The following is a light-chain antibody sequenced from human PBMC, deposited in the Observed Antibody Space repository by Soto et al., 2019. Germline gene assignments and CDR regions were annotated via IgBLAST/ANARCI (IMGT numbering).Light chain of an antibody. CDR1: SSNIGAGYD. CDR2: GNS. CDR3: QSYDSSLSGCVV. V-gene: IGLV1-40*01. J-gene: IGLJ2*01. Sequence: QSVLTQPPSVSGAPGQRVTISCTGSSSNIGAGYDVHWYQQLPGTAPKLLIYGNSNRPSGVPDRFSGSKSGTSASLAITGLQAEDEDEYDCQSYDSSLSGCVVFGGGTKVTVL.